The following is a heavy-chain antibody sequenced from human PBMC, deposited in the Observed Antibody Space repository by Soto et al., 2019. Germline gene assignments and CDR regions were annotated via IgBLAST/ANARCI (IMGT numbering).Heavy chain of an antibody. CDR2: IYYSGST. CDR1: GGSISSGSYY. J-gene: IGHJ4*02. CDR3: ARQTFGSSGYYHFDY. V-gene: IGHV4-39*01. Sequence: PSETLSLTCTVSGGSISSGSYYWGWIRQPPGKGLEWIGSIYYSGSTYYNPSLKSRVTISVDTSKNQFSLKLSSVTAADTAVYYCARQTFGSSGYYHFDYWGQGTLVTVSS. D-gene: IGHD3-22*01.